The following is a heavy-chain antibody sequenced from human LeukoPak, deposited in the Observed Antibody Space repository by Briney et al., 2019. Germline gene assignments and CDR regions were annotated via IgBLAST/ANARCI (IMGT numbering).Heavy chain of an antibody. CDR2: TYYRSKWYY. V-gene: IGHV6-1*01. CDR1: GDSVSSNSAA. CDR3: ARQEGSSWYGEGAFDI. Sequence: PSQTLSLTCAISGDSVSSNSAAWNWIRQSPSRGLEWLGRTYYRSKWYYDYVVSLKSRITIIPDTSKNQFSLKLSSVTAADTAVYYCARQEGSSWYGEGAFDIWGQGTMVTVSS. J-gene: IGHJ3*02. D-gene: IGHD6-13*01.